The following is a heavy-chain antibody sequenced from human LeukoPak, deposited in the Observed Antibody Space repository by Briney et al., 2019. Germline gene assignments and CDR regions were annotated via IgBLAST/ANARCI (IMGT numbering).Heavy chain of an antibody. CDR3: ASLYGDYVGFDY. V-gene: IGHV4-59*04. CDR2: IYYSGST. CDR1: GVSISSYY. J-gene: IGHJ4*02. Sequence: SEALSLTCTVSGVSISSYYWSWIRQPPGKGLEWIGYIYYSGSTYYKPSLKSRVTISVDTSKNHFSLKLSSVTAADTAVYYCASLYGDYVGFDYWGQGTLVTVSS. D-gene: IGHD4-17*01.